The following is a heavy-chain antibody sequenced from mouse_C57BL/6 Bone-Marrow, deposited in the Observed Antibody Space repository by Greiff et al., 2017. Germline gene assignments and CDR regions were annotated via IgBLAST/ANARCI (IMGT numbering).Heavy chain of an antibody. CDR3: AGYYYDGNY. CDR1: GYTFTDYY. Sequence: EVQLQQSGPELVKPGASVKISCKASGYTFTDYYMNWVKQSRGKSLEWIGDINPNNGGTRYNQKFKGKATLTVDKSYSTAYMELRSLTSEDSAVYYCAGYYYDGNYWGQGTTLTVSS. V-gene: IGHV1-26*01. CDR2: INPNNGGT. J-gene: IGHJ2*01. D-gene: IGHD1-1*01.